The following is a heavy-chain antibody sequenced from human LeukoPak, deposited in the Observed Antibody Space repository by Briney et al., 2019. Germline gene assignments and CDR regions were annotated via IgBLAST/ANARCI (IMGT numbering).Heavy chain of an antibody. CDR1: AGSVSSGGNY. Sequence: SQTLSLTCTVTAGSVSSGGNYWSWIRQHPGKGLEWIGYLYYTGTTYYNPSLKSRITISVDTSKTQFSLRLSSVSAADTAIYYCARDLGVRGMDVWGQGTTVTVSS. J-gene: IGHJ6*02. V-gene: IGHV4-31*03. CDR2: LYYTGTT. CDR3: ARDLGVRGMDV. D-gene: IGHD2-21*01.